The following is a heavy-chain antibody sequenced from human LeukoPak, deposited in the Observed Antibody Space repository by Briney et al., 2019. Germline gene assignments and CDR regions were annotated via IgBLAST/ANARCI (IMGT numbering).Heavy chain of an antibody. Sequence: RASVKVSCKASGYTFTSYAMNWVRQAPGQGLEWMGWINTNTGNPTFAQGFTGRFVFSLDTSVSTAYLQISSLKAEDTAVYYCARGKAASGRYFHHWGQGTLVTVSS. CDR3: ARGKAASGRYFHH. D-gene: IGHD6-13*01. V-gene: IGHV7-4-1*02. CDR1: GYTFTSYA. CDR2: INTNTGNP. J-gene: IGHJ1*01.